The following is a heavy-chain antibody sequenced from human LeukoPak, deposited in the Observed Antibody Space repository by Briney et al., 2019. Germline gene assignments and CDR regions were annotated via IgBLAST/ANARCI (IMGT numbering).Heavy chain of an antibody. Sequence: TLSLTCTVSGGSISSGGYYWSWIRQHPGKGLEWIGYIYYSGSTYYNPSLKSRVTISVDTSKNQFSLKLSSVTAADTAVYYYARAHYGDYEYYFDYWGQGTLVTVSS. J-gene: IGHJ4*02. CDR2: IYYSGST. CDR1: GGSISSGGYY. V-gene: IGHV4-31*03. D-gene: IGHD4-17*01. CDR3: ARAHYGDYEYYFDY.